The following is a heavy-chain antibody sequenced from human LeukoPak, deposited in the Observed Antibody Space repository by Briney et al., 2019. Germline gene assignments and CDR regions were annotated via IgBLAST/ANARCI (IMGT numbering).Heavy chain of an antibody. CDR2: INPNSGGT. J-gene: IGHJ4*02. CDR1: GYTFTGYY. D-gene: IGHD3/OR15-3a*01. Sequence: ASVMVSCKASGYTFTGYYMHWVRQAPGQGLEWMGRINPNSGGTNYAQKFQGRVTMTRDTSISTAYMELSRLRSDDTAVYYCARGMWDDLIFDYWGQGTLVTVSS. CDR3: ARGMWDDLIFDY. V-gene: IGHV1-2*06.